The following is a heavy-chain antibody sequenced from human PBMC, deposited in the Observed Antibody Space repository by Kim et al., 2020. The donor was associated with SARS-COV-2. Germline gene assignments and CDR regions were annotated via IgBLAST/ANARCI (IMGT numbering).Heavy chain of an antibody. CDR2: ISAYNGNT. V-gene: IGHV1-18*01. J-gene: IGHJ6*03. CDR1: GYTFTSYG. D-gene: IGHD5-12*01. Sequence: ASVKVSCKASGYTFTSYGISWVRQAPGQGLEWMGWISAYNGNTNYAQKLQGRVTMTTDTSTSTAYMELRSLRSDDTAVYYCARSVEMATIYYYYYMDVWGKGTTVTVSS. CDR3: ARSVEMATIYYYYYMDV.